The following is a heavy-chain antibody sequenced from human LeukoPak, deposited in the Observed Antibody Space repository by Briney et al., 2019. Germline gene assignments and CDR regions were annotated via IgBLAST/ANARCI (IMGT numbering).Heavy chain of an antibody. CDR2: IYYSGST. CDR3: AAENSRRYYDSSGYSDY. CDR1: GGSISSGDYY. V-gene: IGHV4-30-4*01. J-gene: IGHJ4*02. Sequence: SETLSLTCTVSGGSISSGDYYWSWIRQPPGKGLEWIGYIYYSGSTYYNPSLKSRVTISVDTSKNQFSLKLSSVTAADTAVYYCAAENSRRYYDSSGYSDYWGQGTLVTVSS. D-gene: IGHD3-22*01.